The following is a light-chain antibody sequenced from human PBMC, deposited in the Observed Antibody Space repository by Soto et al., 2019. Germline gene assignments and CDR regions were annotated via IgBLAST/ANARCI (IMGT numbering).Light chain of an antibody. CDR1: ESVTDY. V-gene: IGKV3-11*01. CDR3: QHYNYWPPKT. Sequence: ILLTQSPGTLSLSPGERATLSCRASESVTDYLAWYQQKPGQAPRLLVYDASNRAAGIPTRFTGGGSGTDVSTTTSNGQPADDSVYYCQHYNYWPPKTFGQGTKVDIK. CDR2: DAS. J-gene: IGKJ1*01.